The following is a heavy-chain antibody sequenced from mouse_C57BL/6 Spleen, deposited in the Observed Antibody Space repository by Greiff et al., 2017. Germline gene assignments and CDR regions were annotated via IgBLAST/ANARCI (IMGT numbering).Heavy chain of an antibody. D-gene: IGHD2-10*01. CDR2: ISSGSSTI. Sequence: EVQRVESGGGLVKPGGSLKLSCAASGFTFSDYGMHWVRQAPEKGLEWVAYISSGSSTIYYADTVKGRFTISRDNAKNTLFLQMTSLRSEDTAMYYCARSLLSYYYAMDYWGQGTSVTVSS. CDR3: ARSLLSYYYAMDY. J-gene: IGHJ4*01. CDR1: GFTFSDYG. V-gene: IGHV5-17*01.